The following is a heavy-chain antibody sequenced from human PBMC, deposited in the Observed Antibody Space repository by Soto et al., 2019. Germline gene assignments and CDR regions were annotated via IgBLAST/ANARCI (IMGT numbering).Heavy chain of an antibody. J-gene: IGHJ2*01. V-gene: IGHV3-48*01. CDR3: ARDVFWDFDL. CDR1: GFTFSSYS. Sequence: EVQLVESGGGLVQPGGSLRLSCAASGFTFSSYSMNWVRQAPGQGLEWVSYMSSSSGTIYYAASVKGRFTISRDNAKNSQDLQMNSLRAEDTAVYYCARDVFWDFDLGGRGTLVTVSS. CDR2: MSSSSGTI.